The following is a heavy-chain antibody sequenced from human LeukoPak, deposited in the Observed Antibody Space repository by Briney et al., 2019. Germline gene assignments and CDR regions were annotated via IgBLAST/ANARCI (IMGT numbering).Heavy chain of an antibody. V-gene: IGHV4-4*07. CDR2: IYTSGST. J-gene: IGHJ4*02. CDR3: ARESYDFWSGPHHDY. Sequence: PSETLSLTCTVSGGSISSYYWSWIRQPAGKGLEWIGRIYTSGSTNYNPSLKSRVTMSVDTSKNQFSLKLSSVTAADTAAYYCARESYDFWSGPHHDYWGQGTLVTVSS. D-gene: IGHD3-3*01. CDR1: GGSISSYY.